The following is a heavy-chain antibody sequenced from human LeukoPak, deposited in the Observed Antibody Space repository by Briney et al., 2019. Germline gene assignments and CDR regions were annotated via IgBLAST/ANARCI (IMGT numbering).Heavy chain of an antibody. J-gene: IGHJ4*02. D-gene: IGHD3-3*01. CDR1: GGSISSGGYY. CDR3: ARIKSDLPDY. CDR2: IHHTGST. V-gene: IGHV4-61*08. Sequence: PSETLSLTCAVSGGSISSGGYYWSWIRQPPGKGLAWIGYIHHTGSTNYNPSLMSRLTLSVDTSKNQFSLKLGSVTAADTAVYYCARIKSDLPDYWGQGTLVTVSS.